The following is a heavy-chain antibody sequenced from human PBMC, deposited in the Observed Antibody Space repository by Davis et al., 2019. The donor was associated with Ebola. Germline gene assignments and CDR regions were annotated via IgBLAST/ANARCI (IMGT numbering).Heavy chain of an antibody. CDR3: ARDDYYGSAGFDP. D-gene: IGHD3-10*01. Sequence: PSETLSLTCSVSGGSISTYYWTWIRQPPGKGLEWIGYIYYTESTNYNPSLKSRVTISVDTSKNQFSLKLSSVTAADTAVYYCARDDYYGSAGFDPWGQGTLVTVSS. J-gene: IGHJ5*02. CDR2: IYYTEST. CDR1: GGSISTYY. V-gene: IGHV4-59*01.